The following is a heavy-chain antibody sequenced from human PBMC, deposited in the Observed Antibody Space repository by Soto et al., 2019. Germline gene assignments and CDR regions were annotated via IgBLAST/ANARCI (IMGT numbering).Heavy chain of an antibody. CDR2: IYYSGST. D-gene: IGHD6-19*01. CDR1: GGSISSYY. Sequence: QVQLQESGPGLVKSSETLSLTCTVSGGSISSYYWSWIRQPPGKGLEWMGYIYYSGSTNYNPTLKSRVTISVDTSKNQFSLKLSSVTAADTAVDYCAASWQLLVRGWGQGTLVTVAS. J-gene: IGHJ4*02. V-gene: IGHV4-59*01. CDR3: AASWQLLVRG.